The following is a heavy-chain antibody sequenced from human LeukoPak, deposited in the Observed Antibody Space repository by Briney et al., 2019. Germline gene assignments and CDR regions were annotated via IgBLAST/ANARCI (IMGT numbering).Heavy chain of an antibody. Sequence: AAVTVSCKASGYTFTIYGISWVRQAPGQGREGMGWISAYNGNTNYAQKLQGRVTMTTDTSTSTAYMELRSLRSDDTAVYYCARGGRYQLLIPFDYWGQGTLVTVSS. CDR1: GYTFTIYG. CDR2: ISAYNGNT. J-gene: IGHJ4*02. V-gene: IGHV1-18*04. D-gene: IGHD2-2*01. CDR3: ARGGRYQLLIPFDY.